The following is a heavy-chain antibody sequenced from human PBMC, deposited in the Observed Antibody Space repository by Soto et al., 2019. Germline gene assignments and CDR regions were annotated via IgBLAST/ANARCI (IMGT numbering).Heavy chain of an antibody. Sequence: SETMSLTCTVSGGNIISYCWSWIRKNPGKGLEWIGYIYYSGSTNYNPSLKSRVTISVDTSKNQFSLKLSSVTAADTAMYYCASYSSGWNNWFDPWGLGTLVTVSS. J-gene: IGHJ5*02. CDR2: IYYSGST. CDR1: GGNIISYC. D-gene: IGHD6-19*01. V-gene: IGHV4-59*01. CDR3: ASYSSGWNNWFDP.